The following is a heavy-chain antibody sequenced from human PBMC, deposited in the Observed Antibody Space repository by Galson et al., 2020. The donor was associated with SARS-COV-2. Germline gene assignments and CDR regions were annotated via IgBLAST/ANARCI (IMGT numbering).Heavy chain of an antibody. J-gene: IGHJ6*03. Sequence: SETLSLTCAVYGGSFSGYSWTWIRLPPGKGLEWIGEVNVGGNTNYSPSLRSRVTISVDTSKHQFSLNLRSVTAADTALYYCARGHRGVVPSPVLGLGPFYSYYYMDVWAKGTTVTVSS. V-gene: IGHV4-34*01. CDR2: VNVGGNT. D-gene: IGHD3-10*01. CDR1: GGSFSGYS. CDR3: ARGHRGVVPSPVLGLGPFYSYYYMDV.